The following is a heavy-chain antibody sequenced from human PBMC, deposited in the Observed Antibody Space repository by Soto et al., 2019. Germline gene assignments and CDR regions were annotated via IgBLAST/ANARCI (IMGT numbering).Heavy chain of an antibody. CDR1: CYSFISYG. Sequence: ASVKVSCQASCYSFISYGISWVRQATGQGLEWMRWISAYHANTNYAQKLQGRVTMTTDTSTSTAYMGLRSLISDDTSVYYCARANSGSYHDAFDIWGPGTMVTVSS. CDR3: ARANSGSYHDAFDI. CDR2: ISAYHANT. V-gene: IGHV1-18*01. D-gene: IGHD1-26*01. J-gene: IGHJ3*02.